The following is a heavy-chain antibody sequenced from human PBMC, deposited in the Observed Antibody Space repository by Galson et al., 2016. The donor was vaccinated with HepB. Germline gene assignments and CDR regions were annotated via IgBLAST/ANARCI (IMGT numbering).Heavy chain of an antibody. V-gene: IGHV4-39*01. CDR3: ATGIVVAGKYYYYYMDV. J-gene: IGHJ6*03. D-gene: IGHD6-19*01. CDR1: GGSISRDYY. CDR2: ICSNEDT. Sequence: SETLSLTCIVSGGSISRDYYWGWIRQLPGRGLEWIGSICSNEDTYYNPSVKSRVTISVDTSKNQFSLRLNSVTAADTGVYYCATGIVVAGKYYYYYMDVWGKGTTVTVSS.